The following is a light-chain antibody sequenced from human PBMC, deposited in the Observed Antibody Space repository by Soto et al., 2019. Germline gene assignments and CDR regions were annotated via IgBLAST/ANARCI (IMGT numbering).Light chain of an antibody. CDR3: QQYGSTPLT. Sequence: EIVLTQSPGTLSLSPGERTTLSCRASQSVRSTYLAWYQQRPGQAPRLLIYGATSRATGIPDRFQGSGSGTDCTRTISRLEPEDFAVYFCQQYGSTPLTFGQGTKVEIK. V-gene: IGKV3-20*01. CDR2: GAT. J-gene: IGKJ1*01. CDR1: QSVRSTY.